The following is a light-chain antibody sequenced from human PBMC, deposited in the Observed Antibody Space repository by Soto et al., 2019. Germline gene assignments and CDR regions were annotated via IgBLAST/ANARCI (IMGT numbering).Light chain of an antibody. CDR3: QQYNNWPPGAT. J-gene: IGKJ3*01. CDR2: YTS. V-gene: IGKV3-15*01. CDR1: LTVSTN. Sequence: DIVMTQSPATLSLFPGDRATLSCWASLTVSTNLAWYQQKPGQAPRLLIYYTSTRATGIPARFSGSGSAKEFTLTISSLQPEDSAVYYCQQYNNWPPGATFGPGTKV.